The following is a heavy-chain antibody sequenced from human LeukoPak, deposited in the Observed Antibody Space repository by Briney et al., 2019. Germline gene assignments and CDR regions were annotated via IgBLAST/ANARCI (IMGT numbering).Heavy chain of an antibody. CDR3: ARAQLENCDMTSCYVFEE. V-gene: IGHV3-30*04. Sequence: GRSLRLSCAASGFTISTTAMHWVRQAPGKGLEWVAVISFDGDAKYHADSVKGRFTISRDISTSTLYLQMNSLTGLDTAVYYCARAQLENCDMTSCYVFEEWSQGTLVTVSS. CDR2: ISFDGDAK. D-gene: IGHD2-2*01. J-gene: IGHJ4*02. CDR1: GFTISTTA.